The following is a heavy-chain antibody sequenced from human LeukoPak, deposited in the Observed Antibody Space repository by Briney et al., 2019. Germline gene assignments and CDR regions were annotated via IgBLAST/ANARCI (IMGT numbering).Heavy chain of an antibody. CDR2: IRYDGTSK. D-gene: IGHD2-2*01. Sequence: GGSLRLSCAASGFTFSDYGMHWVRQAPGKGLEWVAFIRYDGTSKFYADSVKGRFTISRDNSKNTLYLQMSSLRPEDTAVYCCAKDLPAAYFDYWGQGTLVTVSS. V-gene: IGHV3-30*02. J-gene: IGHJ4*02. CDR1: GFTFSDYG. CDR3: AKDLPAAYFDY.